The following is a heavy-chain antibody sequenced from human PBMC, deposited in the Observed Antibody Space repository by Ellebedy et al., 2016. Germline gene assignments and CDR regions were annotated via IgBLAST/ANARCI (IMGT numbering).Heavy chain of an antibody. CDR3: ARDDDTNSRYSRFDY. CDR2: ISEDGGTR. CDR1: TFIFTTHV. V-gene: IGHV3-30-3*01. D-gene: IGHD3-22*01. Sequence: GESLKISCAASTFIFTTHVMHWVRQTPDKGLEWLALISEDGGTRSYSDYVKGRFSISRNIPNNTLYLHMDSLKSEDSAVYYCARDDDTNSRYSRFDYWGLGTLVTVSS. J-gene: IGHJ4*02.